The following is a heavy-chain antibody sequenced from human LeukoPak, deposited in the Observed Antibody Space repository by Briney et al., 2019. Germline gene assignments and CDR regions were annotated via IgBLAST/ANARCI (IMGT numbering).Heavy chain of an antibody. CDR2: IRQEGIKK. V-gene: IGHV3-7*01. J-gene: IGHJ4*02. CDR1: GFIFSNYW. Sequence: GGSLRLSCAASGFIFSNYWMSWLRQAPGKGLEWVANIRQEGIKKSYVDSVEGRFTISRDNAQNSVYPQMTSLRAEDTAVYYCATDTGHGYFESWGQGTLVTVSS. CDR3: ATDTGHGYFES. D-gene: IGHD4-17*01.